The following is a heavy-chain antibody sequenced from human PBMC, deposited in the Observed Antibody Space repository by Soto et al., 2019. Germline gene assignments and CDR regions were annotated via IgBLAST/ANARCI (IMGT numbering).Heavy chain of an antibody. J-gene: IGHJ4*02. CDR3: ARRGPGPYFDY. V-gene: IGHV3-23*01. CDR1: GFTFSSYA. CDR2: ISGSGDST. D-gene: IGHD2-8*02. Sequence: EVQLLDSGGGLVQPGGSLRLSCAASGFTFSSYAMNWVRQAPGKGLEWVSVISGSGDSTYYADSVKGRFTISRDNSKNTLYLLMNSLRTGDTAVYYCARRGPGPYFDYWGQGTLVTVSS.